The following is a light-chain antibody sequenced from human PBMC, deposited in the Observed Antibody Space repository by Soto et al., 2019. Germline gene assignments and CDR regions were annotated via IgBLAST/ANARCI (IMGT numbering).Light chain of an antibody. J-gene: IGLJ1*01. V-gene: IGLV1-44*01. CDR3: SSYTGSSTLYV. Sequence: QSVLTQPPSASGTPGQRITISCSGSSSNIGDNPVNWYQQLPGAAPKLLIYINDQRPSGVPDRFSGSKSGTSASLAISGLQAEDEADYYCSSYTGSSTLYVFGTGTKVTVL. CDR2: IND. CDR1: SSNIGDNP.